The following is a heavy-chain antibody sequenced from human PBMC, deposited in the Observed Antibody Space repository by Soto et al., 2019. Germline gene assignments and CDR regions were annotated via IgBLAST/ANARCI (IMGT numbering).Heavy chain of an antibody. CDR2: IIPIFGTA. D-gene: IGHD4-17*01. CDR3: AFYGDYPFYYGMDV. V-gene: IGHV1-69*06. J-gene: IGHJ6*02. CDR1: GGTFSSYA. Sequence: QVQLVQSGAEVKKPGSSVKVSCKASGGTFSSYAISWVRQAPGPGLEWMGGIIPIFGTANYAQKFQGRVTITADKSTSTAYMELSSLRSEDTAVYYCAFYGDYPFYYGMDVWGQGNTVTVSS.